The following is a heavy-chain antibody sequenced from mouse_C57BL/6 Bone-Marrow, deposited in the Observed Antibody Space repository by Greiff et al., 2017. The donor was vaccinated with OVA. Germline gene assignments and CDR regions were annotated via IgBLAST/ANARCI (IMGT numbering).Heavy chain of an antibody. J-gene: IGHJ3*01. Sequence: EVKVEESGGGLVQPGGSMKLSCVASGFTFSNYWMNWVRQSPEKGLEWVAQIRLKSDNYATHYAESVKGRFTISRDDSKSSVYLQMNNLRAEDTGIYYCTYYLAWFAYWGQGTLVTVSA. CDR2: IRLKSDNYAT. CDR3: TYYLAWFAY. D-gene: IGHD1-1*01. CDR1: GFTFSNYW. V-gene: IGHV6-3*01.